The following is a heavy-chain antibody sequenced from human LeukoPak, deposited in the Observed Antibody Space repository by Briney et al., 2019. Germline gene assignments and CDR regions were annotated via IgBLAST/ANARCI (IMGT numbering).Heavy chain of an antibody. CDR2: INSDGSTT. Sequence: GGSLRLSCAASGFTFSRYWMHWVRQAPGKGLVWVSRINSDGSTTSYADSVKGRFTISRDNAKNTLYLQMNSLRAEDTAVYYCARGRVGPTLFDYWGQGTLVTVSS. J-gene: IGHJ4*02. D-gene: IGHD1-26*01. CDR1: GFTFSRYW. V-gene: IGHV3-74*01. CDR3: ARGRVGPTLFDY.